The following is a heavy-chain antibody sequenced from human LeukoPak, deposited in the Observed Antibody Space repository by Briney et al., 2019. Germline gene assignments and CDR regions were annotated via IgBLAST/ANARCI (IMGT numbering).Heavy chain of an antibody. D-gene: IGHD2-15*01. Sequence: GGSLRLSCAASGFTFSIYGMHWVRQAPGKGLEWVAAVSYDGSNKYYADSVKGRFTISRDNSKNTPYLQMNSLRAEDTAVYSCAKGYCSGGTCYYYFDYRGQGTLVTVSS. J-gene: IGHJ4*02. CDR2: VSYDGSNK. CDR3: AKGYCSGGTCYYYFDY. CDR1: GFTFSIYG. V-gene: IGHV3-30*18.